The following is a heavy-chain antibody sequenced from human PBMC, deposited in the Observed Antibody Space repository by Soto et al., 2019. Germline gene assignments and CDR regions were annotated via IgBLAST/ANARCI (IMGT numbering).Heavy chain of an antibody. J-gene: IGHJ4*02. D-gene: IGHD1-26*01. V-gene: IGHV4-30-2*01. CDR2: INHLETT. Sequence: TLSLTCTVSGASITYGGYSWSWIRQTPGKGLEWIGYINHLETTFYNPSFESRLTLSIDRAKNQFSLNLNSMSAADRAVYFCARGGGSDSFDYWGQGILVTVSS. CDR3: ARGGGSDSFDY. CDR1: GASITYGGYS.